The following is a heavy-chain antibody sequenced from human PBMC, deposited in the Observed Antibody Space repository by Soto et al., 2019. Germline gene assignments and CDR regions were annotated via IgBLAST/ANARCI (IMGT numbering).Heavy chain of an antibody. V-gene: IGHV1-46*03. Sequence: ASVKVSCKASGYTFTSYYMHWVRQAPGQGLEWMGIINPSGGSTSYAQKFRGRVTVTRDTSTSTVYMELSSLRSEDTAVYYCASTITTRDYVWGSYGTSDAFDIWGQGTMVTVSS. D-gene: IGHD3-16*01. J-gene: IGHJ3*02. CDR3: ASTITTRDYVWGSYGTSDAFDI. CDR2: INPSGGST. CDR1: GYTFTSYY.